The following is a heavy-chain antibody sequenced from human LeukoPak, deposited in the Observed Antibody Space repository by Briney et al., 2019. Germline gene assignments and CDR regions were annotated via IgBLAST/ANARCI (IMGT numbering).Heavy chain of an antibody. V-gene: IGHV5-51*01. D-gene: IGHD5-18*01. Sequence: GESLKISCKGSGYSFTSYWIGWVRQMPGKGLEWMGIIYPGDSDTRYSPSFQGQVTISADKSISTAYLQWSSLKASDTAMYYCARPGRIQLWPNWFDPWGQGTLVTVSS. J-gene: IGHJ5*02. CDR3: ARPGRIQLWPNWFDP. CDR2: IYPGDSDT. CDR1: GYSFTSYW.